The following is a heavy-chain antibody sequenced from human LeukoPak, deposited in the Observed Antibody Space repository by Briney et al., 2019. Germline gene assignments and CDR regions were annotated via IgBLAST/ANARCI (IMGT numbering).Heavy chain of an antibody. CDR3: ARNQQLGGHSYYYYGMDV. Sequence: GGSLRLSCAASGFTFSSYRMNWARQAPGKGLERVSAISGSGGSTYYADSVKGRFTISRDNSKNTLYLQMNSLRADDTAIYYCARNQQLGGHSYYYYGMDVWGQGTAVTVSS. V-gene: IGHV3-23*01. D-gene: IGHD3-16*01. J-gene: IGHJ6*02. CDR2: ISGSGGST. CDR1: GFTFSSYR.